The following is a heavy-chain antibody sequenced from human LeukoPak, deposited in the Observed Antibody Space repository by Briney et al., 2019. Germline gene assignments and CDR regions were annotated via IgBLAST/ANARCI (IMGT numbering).Heavy chain of an antibody. J-gene: IGHJ3*01. CDR2: IYHSGST. Sequence: PSETLSLTCTVSGYSISSGYYWGWIRQPPGKGLEWIGSIYHSGSTYYNPSLKSRVTISVDTSKNQFSLKLNSVTAADTAVYYCARQETVMTQGRFAFDLWGQGTTVTVSS. CDR3: ARQETVMTQGRFAFDL. V-gene: IGHV4-38-2*02. D-gene: IGHD3-16*01. CDR1: GYSISSGYY.